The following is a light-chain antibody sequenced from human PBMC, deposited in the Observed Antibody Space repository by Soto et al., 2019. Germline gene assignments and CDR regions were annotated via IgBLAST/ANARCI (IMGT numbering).Light chain of an antibody. CDR2: KAS. J-gene: IGKJ1*01. V-gene: IGKV1-5*03. CDR1: QGIVSW. CDR3: QQYATYSWT. Sequence: DIQMTQSPSTLSASVGDRVTITCRASQGIVSWLAWYQQTPGKAPKLLIYKASTLESGVPSRFSGSGYATEFTLTISSLQPDDFATYYCQQYATYSWTFGQGTNVEIK.